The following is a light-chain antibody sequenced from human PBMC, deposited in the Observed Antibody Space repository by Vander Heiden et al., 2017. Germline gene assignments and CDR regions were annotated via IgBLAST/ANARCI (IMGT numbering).Light chain of an antibody. V-gene: IGKV1-39*01. CDR3: QQSCSTPLT. CDR2: AAS. J-gene: IGKJ4*01. CDR1: QSISSY. Sequence: DNQMTQSPSSLSAPVGDRVTITCRASQSISSYVNWYQQKPEKAPQLLIYAASSLQSGVPSMFSSSGSGTDFTLTISSLQHEDFATYYYQQSCSTPLTFGGGTKVEIK.